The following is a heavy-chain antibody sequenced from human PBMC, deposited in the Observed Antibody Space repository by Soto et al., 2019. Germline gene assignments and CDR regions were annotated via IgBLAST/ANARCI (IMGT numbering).Heavy chain of an antibody. CDR2: TYHGGGI. CDR1: GGSISSSNW. V-gene: IGHV4-4*02. Sequence: SETLSLTCAVSGGSISSSNWWGWVRQPPGKGLEWMGETYHGGGINHNPSLQSRVTISLDKSRNQFSLKLTSVTAADTAVYYCARAQIELFGGVIEHFDCWGQGTLVTVSS. CDR3: ARAQIELFGGVIEHFDC. D-gene: IGHD3-16*02. J-gene: IGHJ4*02.